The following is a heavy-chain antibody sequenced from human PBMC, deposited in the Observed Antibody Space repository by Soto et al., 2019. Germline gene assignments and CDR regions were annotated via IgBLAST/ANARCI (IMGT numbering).Heavy chain of an antibody. CDR2: ISRGSITI. V-gene: IGHV3-48*02. J-gene: IGHJ6*02. Sequence: GGSLRLACAASGFTFSSYSMNCVRQAPGKGLEWVSYISRGSITIYYADSVKGRFTISRYNAKNSLYLQMNHLRDEDTAVYYFARGGSSSANALDFCGPAPTVSVSS. CDR1: GFTFSSYS. D-gene: IGHD6-6*01. CDR3: ARGGSSSANALDF.